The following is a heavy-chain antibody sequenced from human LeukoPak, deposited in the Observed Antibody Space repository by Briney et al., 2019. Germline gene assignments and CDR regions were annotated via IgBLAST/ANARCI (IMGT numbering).Heavy chain of an antibody. CDR1: GFTFSSYG. Sequence: GGSLRLSCAASGFTFSSYGMHWVRQAPGKGLEWVAFIRYDGSNKYYADSVQGRFTISRDNSKNTLYLQMNSLTAEDTAVYYCAKKTIVGTTIDAFDIWGQGTLVTVSS. V-gene: IGHV3-30*02. D-gene: IGHD1-26*01. CDR3: AKKTIVGTTIDAFDI. CDR2: IRYDGSNK. J-gene: IGHJ3*02.